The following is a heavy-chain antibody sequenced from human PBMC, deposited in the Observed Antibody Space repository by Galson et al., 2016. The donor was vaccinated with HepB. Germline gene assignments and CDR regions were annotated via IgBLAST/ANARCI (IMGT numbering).Heavy chain of an antibody. D-gene: IGHD3-3*01. J-gene: IGHJ6*03. V-gene: IGHV3-53*01. CDR3: VRDLRFPLYMDV. Sequence: SLRLSCAASGSTVGTNYMIWVRQAPGKGLEWVSVIYVDGSTYYADSVGGRFTISRDNSKNTLYLQMYSLRAEDTAVYYCVRDLRFPLYMDVWGKGTTVIVSS. CDR1: GSTVGTNY. CDR2: IYVDGST.